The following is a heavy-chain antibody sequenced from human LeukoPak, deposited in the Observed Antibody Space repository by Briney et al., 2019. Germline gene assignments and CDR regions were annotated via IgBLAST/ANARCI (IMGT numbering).Heavy chain of an antibody. CDR2: INSDGSST. D-gene: IGHD6-19*01. CDR1: GFTFSSYW. J-gene: IGHJ4*02. V-gene: IGHV3-74*01. Sequence: GGSLRLSCAASGFTFSSYWMHWVRQAPGKGLVWVSRINSDGSSTSYADSVKGRFTISRDNAKNTLYLQMNSLRAEDTAVYYCAKDRGAVAGIDYWGQGTLVTVSS. CDR3: AKDRGAVAGIDY.